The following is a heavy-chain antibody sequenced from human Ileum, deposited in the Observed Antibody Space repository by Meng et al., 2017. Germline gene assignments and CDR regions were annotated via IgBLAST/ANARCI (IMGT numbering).Heavy chain of an antibody. CDR2: IYYSGST. D-gene: IGHD6-6*01. J-gene: IGHJ4*02. CDR1: CGPLSSCSYY. V-gene: IGHV4-61*01. CDR3: ARSSTSPASYFFDY. Sequence: VQPQECDPIRGSPSATPSLACTAPCGPLSSCSYYWSWIRQSPGKGLEWIGHIYYSGSTNYNPSLKSRVTISVDMSKNQFSLKLNAVTAADTAIYFCARSSTSPASYFFDYWGQGTLVTVSS.